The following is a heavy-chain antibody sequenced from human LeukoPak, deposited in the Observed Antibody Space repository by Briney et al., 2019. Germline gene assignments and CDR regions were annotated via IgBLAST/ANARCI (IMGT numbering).Heavy chain of an antibody. D-gene: IGHD6-6*01. CDR1: GFTFSSYA. CDR2: ISYDGSNK. V-gene: IGHV3-30*01. J-gene: IGHJ4*02. Sequence: SGGSLRLSCAASGFTFSSYAMHWVRQAPGKGLEWVAVISYDGSNKYYADSVKGRFTISRDNSKNTPYLQMNSLRAEDTAVYYCARASYSSSTTIDYWGQGTLVTVSS. CDR3: ARASYSSSTTIDY.